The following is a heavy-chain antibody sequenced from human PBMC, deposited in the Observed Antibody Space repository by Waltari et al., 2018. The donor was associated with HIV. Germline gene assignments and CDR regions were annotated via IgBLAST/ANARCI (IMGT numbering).Heavy chain of an antibody. D-gene: IGHD5-18*01. V-gene: IGHV1-46*01. J-gene: IGHJ6*02. CDR3: ARGVPVDTAMGKYYYYALDV. CDR2: INPSGGST. CDR1: GYIFIRCY. Sequence: QVQLVPPGAEVTKPGASVQVSCQAFGYIFIRCYMLWARQAPGQRLEWMGIINPSGGSTTYAQKFQGRVTMTRDTSTSTVYMELSSLRSEDTAVYYCARGVPVDTAMGKYYYYALDVWGQGTTVTVSS.